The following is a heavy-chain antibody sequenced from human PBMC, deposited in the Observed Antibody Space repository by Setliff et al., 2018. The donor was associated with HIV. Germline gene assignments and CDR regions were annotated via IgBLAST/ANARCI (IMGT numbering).Heavy chain of an antibody. D-gene: IGHD2-2*01. CDR2: IYYSGST. Sequence: SETLSLTCTVSGGSISSGGYYWSWIRQHPGKGLEWIGYIYYSGSTYYNPSLKSRVTISVDTSKNQFSLKLSSVTAADTAVYYCARGLGGYCSSVSCYEADHWGQGTLVTVSS. V-gene: IGHV4-31*03. J-gene: IGHJ5*02. CDR1: GGSISSGGYY. CDR3: ARGLGGYCSSVSCYEADH.